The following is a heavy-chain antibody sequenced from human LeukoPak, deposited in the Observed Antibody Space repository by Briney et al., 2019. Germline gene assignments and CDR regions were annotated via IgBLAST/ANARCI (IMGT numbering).Heavy chain of an antibody. J-gene: IGHJ4*02. Sequence: ASVKVSCKASGYTFTSYGISWVRQAPGQGLEWMGWINPNSGGTNYAQKFQGRVTMTRDTSISTAYMELSRLRSDDTAVYYCARVPRQQLVPDGYWGQGTLVTVSS. CDR3: ARVPRQQLVPDGY. CDR2: INPNSGGT. D-gene: IGHD6-13*01. V-gene: IGHV1-2*02. CDR1: GYTFTSYG.